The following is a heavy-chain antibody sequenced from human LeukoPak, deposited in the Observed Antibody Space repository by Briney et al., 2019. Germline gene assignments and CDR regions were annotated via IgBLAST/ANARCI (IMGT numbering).Heavy chain of an antibody. D-gene: IGHD2-15*01. CDR2: INPNRGGT. Sequence: ASVKVSCKASGYTFTGYYMHWVRQAPGQGLEWMGRINPNRGGTNYAQKFQGRVTMTRDTSISTAYMELSRLRSDDTAVYYCARDRFIVVVVAATPYWFDPWGQGTLVTVSS. CDR1: GYTFTGYY. V-gene: IGHV1-2*06. CDR3: ARDRFIVVVVAATPYWFDP. J-gene: IGHJ5*02.